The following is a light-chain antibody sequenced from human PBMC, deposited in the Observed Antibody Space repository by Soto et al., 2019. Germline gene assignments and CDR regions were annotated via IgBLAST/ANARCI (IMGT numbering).Light chain of an antibody. Sequence: DIQMTQSPSTLSASVGDRVTITCRASQSISSWLAWYQQKPGKAPKLLIYDASSLESGVPSRFSGSGSGTEFTLTISSLQPDDFAPYYSQQYNSYWYTFGQGTKLEIK. CDR1: QSISSW. CDR3: QQYNSYWYT. J-gene: IGKJ2*01. CDR2: DAS. V-gene: IGKV1-5*01.